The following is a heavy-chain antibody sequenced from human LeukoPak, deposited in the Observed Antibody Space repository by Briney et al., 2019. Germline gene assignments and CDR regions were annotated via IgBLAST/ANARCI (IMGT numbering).Heavy chain of an antibody. CDR2: LYYSGNT. D-gene: IGHD5-18*01. J-gene: IGHJ5*02. CDR3: ARGVDTAMVTRWFDP. CDR1: GGSISSYY. V-gene: IGHV4-59*01. Sequence: PSETLSLTCTVSGGSISSYYWSWIRQPPGKGLEWIGYLYYSGNTNYNPSLKSRVTISIDTSKNQFSLKLSSVTAADTAVYYCARGVDTAMVTRWFDPWGQGTLVTVSS.